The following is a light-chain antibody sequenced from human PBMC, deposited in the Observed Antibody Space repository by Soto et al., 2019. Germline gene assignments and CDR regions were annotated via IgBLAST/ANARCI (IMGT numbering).Light chain of an antibody. CDR2: KGS. V-gene: IGLV2-23*01. J-gene: IGLJ3*02. CDR1: SSDVGSYNL. CDR3: CSYARSSTSV. Sequence: QSALTQPASVSGSPGQSITISCTGTSSDVGSYNLVSWYQQHPGKAPKLMIYKGSKRPSGVSNRFSGSKSGNTASLTVSGLQAEDEANYYCCSYARSSTSVFGGGTKLTVL.